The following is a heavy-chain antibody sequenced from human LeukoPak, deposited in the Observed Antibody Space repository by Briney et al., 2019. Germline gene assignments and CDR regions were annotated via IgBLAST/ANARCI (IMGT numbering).Heavy chain of an antibody. CDR1: GFTFSSYA. D-gene: IGHD1-20*01. Sequence: GGSLRLSCAASGFTFSSYAMHWVRQAPGKGLEYVSAISSNGGSTYYANSVKGRFTISRDNSKNTLYLQMGSLRAEDMAVYYCARGTYITGTTHYYMDVWGQGTLVTVSS. J-gene: IGHJ4*02. V-gene: IGHV3-64*01. CDR3: ARGTYITGTTHYYMDV. CDR2: ISSNGGST.